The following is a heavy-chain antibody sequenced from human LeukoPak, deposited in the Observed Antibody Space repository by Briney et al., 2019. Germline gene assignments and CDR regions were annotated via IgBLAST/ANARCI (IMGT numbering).Heavy chain of an antibody. Sequence: GGSLRLSCAASGFTFSGYNMNWVRQAPGKGLEWVSYISSSSTSKYYADSVKGRFTISRDNAKNSLFLQMSSLRAEDTAVYYCARDYYYGSGSFDFWGQGTLVIVSS. CDR2: ISSSSTSK. D-gene: IGHD3-10*01. J-gene: IGHJ4*02. V-gene: IGHV3-48*01. CDR1: GFTFSGYN. CDR3: ARDYYYGSGSFDF.